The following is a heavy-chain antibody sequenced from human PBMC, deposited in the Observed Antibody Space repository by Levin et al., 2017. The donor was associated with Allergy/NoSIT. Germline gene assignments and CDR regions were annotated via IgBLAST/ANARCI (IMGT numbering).Heavy chain of an antibody. V-gene: IGHV4-31*03. CDR2: IYYSGST. J-gene: IGHJ4*02. CDR1: GGSISSGGYY. D-gene: IGHD2-15*01. CDR3: ARGCIGGGSCYSNLFDY. Sequence: SETLSLTCTVSGGSISSGGYYWSWIRQHPGKGLEWIGYIYYSGSTYYNPSLKSRVTISVDTSKNQFSLKLSSVTAADTAVYYCARGCIGGGSCYSNLFDYWGQGTLVTVSS.